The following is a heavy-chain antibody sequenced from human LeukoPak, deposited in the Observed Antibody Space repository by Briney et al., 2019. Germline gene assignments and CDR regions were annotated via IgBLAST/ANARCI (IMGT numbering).Heavy chain of an antibody. D-gene: IGHD2/OR15-2a*01. CDR2: IYYSGST. V-gene: IGHV4-59*08. CDR1: GGSISSYY. CDR3: ARHLNVRNSPTNWFDP. Sequence: PSETLSLTCTVSGGSISSYYWSWIRQPPGKGLEWIGYIYYSGSTNYNPSLKSRVTISVDTSKNQFSLKLSSVTAADTAVYYCARHLNVRNSPTNWFDPWGQGTLVTVSS. J-gene: IGHJ5*02.